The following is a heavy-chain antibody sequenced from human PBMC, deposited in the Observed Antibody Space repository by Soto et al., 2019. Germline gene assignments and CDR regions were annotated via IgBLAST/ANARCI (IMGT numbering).Heavy chain of an antibody. CDR1: GFTFSILA. J-gene: IGHJ5*02. CDR3: AKDGLMVYTNWFDP. CDR2: IDYSGGTT. Sequence: EVQLLESGGGLVQPGGSLRLSCAASGFTFSILAMGWVRQAPGKGLEWVSVIDYSGGTTYYTDSVKGRFIISRDNSKNTLYLQMNSLRAEDTAVYYCAKDGLMVYTNWFDPWGQGTLVTVSS. D-gene: IGHD2-8*01. V-gene: IGHV3-23*01.